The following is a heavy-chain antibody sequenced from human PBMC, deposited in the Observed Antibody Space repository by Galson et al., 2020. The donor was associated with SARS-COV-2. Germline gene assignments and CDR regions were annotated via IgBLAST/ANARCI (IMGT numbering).Heavy chain of an antibody. J-gene: IGHJ5*02. CDR2: ISSSSSYI. CDR3: AREGVEQWLVHSWFDP. D-gene: IGHD6-19*01. CDR1: GFTFSSYS. V-gene: IGHV3-21*01. Sequence: GGSLRLSCAASGFTFSSYSMNWVRQAPGKGLEWVSSISSSSSYIYYADSVKGRFTISRDNAKNSLYLQMNSLRAEDTAVYYCAREGVEQWLVHSWFDPWGQGTLVTVSS.